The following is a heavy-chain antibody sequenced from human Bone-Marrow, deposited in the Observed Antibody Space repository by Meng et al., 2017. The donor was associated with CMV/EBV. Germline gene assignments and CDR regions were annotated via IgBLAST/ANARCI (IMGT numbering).Heavy chain of an antibody. Sequence: LSVSCAASGVTSSSYAMHWVRQAPGKGLEWVAVISYDGSTKYYADSVKGRFTISRDNSKNTLYLQMNSLRAEDTAVYYCARRRGVDYWGQGTLVTVSS. CDR2: ISYDGSTK. CDR3: ARRRGVDY. V-gene: IGHV3-30-3*01. D-gene: IGHD3-3*01. CDR1: GVTSSSYA. J-gene: IGHJ4*02.